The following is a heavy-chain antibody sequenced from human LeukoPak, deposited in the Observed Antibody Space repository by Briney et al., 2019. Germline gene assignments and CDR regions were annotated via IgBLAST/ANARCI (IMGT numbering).Heavy chain of an antibody. D-gene: IGHD2-21*01. V-gene: IGHV1-8*02. CDR2: MNPNSGNT. CDR3: ARSRDVVRAFDI. J-gene: IGHJ3*02. CDR1: GYTFTSYG. Sequence: ASVKVSCKASGYTFTSYGISWVRQAPGQGLEWMGWMNPNSGNTGYAQKFQGRVTMTRNTSISTAYMELSSLRSEDTAVYYCARSRDVVRAFDIWGQGTMVTVSS.